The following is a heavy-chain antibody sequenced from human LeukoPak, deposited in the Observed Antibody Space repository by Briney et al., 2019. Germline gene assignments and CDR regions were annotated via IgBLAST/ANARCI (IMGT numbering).Heavy chain of an antibody. CDR2: VHLSGRT. V-gene: IGHV4-4*02. CDR3: AREGGPYRPLDY. CDR1: GGSISSTNW. J-gene: IGHJ4*02. Sequence: PSGTLSLTCGVSGGSISSTNWWTWVRQPPGEGLEWIGEVHLSGRTNYNPSLESRVTMSVDMSENHISLKLTSVTAADTAVYYCAREGGPYRPLDYSGQGTLVTVSS.